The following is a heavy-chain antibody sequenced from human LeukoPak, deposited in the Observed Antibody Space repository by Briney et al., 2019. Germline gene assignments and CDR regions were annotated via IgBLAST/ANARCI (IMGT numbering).Heavy chain of an antibody. CDR2: VASDGST. CDR3: AKATVGGYED. D-gene: IGHD5-12*01. V-gene: IGHV3-53*01. CDR1: GFTVSSHY. Sequence: PGGSLRLSCAASGFTVSSHYMSWVRQAPGKGLEWVSVVASDGSTKYADSVKGRFAISRDNSKNTLYLQMNSVRAEDTGVYYCAKATVGGYEDWGQGTLVTVSS. J-gene: IGHJ4*02.